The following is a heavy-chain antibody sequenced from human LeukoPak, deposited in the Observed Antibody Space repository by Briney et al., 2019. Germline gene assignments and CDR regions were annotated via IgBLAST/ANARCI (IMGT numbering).Heavy chain of an antibody. CDR3: AKGRIGELLSSALGY. V-gene: IGHV3-30*18. CDR2: ISYDGSNE. CDR1: GFTFSSYG. D-gene: IGHD3-10*01. J-gene: IGHJ4*02. Sequence: GGSLRLSCAASGFTFSSYGMHWVRQAPGKGLEWVAVISYDGSNEYYADSVKGRFTISRDNSKNTLYLQMNSLRAEDTAVYYCAKGRIGELLSSALGYWGQGTLVTVSS.